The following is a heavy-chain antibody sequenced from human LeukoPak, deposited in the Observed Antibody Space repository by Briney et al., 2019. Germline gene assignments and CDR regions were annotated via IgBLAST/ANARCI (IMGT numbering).Heavy chain of an antibody. CDR1: GYTFTSYA. CDR3: ARDGPRLEAFDI. V-gene: IGHV1-3*01. Sequence: ASVKVSCKASGYTFTSYAMHWVRQAPGQRLEWMGWINAGNGNTKYSQKFQGRVTITRDTSASTAYMELSSLRSEDTAVYYCARDGPRLEAFDIWGQGTMVTVSS. J-gene: IGHJ3*02. CDR2: INAGNGNT.